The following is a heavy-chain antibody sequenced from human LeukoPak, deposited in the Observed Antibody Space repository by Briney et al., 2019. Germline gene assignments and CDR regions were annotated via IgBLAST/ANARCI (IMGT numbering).Heavy chain of an antibody. D-gene: IGHD3-10*01. Sequence: SETLSLTCTVSGYSISSGYYWGWIRQPPGKGLEWIGSIYHSGSTYYNPFLKSRVTISVDTSKDQFSLKLSSVTAADTAVYYCARLGEDYYGSGSPFDYWGQGTLVTVSS. V-gene: IGHV4-38-2*02. J-gene: IGHJ4*02. CDR1: GYSISSGYY. CDR3: ARLGEDYYGSGSPFDY. CDR2: IYHSGST.